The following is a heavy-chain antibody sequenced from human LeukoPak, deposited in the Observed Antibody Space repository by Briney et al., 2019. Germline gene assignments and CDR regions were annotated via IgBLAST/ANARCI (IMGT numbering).Heavy chain of an antibody. Sequence: GESLKISCKGSGYSFNTYWIGWVRQMPGKGLEWMGIIYPGDSDSRYSPSFQGQVTIAADKSISTAYLQRSSLKASDTAMYYCARQVAYTSGRTFDFWGQGTLVTVSS. CDR3: ARQVAYTSGRTFDF. D-gene: IGHD6-19*01. CDR2: IYPGDSDS. V-gene: IGHV5-51*01. CDR1: GYSFNTYW. J-gene: IGHJ4*02.